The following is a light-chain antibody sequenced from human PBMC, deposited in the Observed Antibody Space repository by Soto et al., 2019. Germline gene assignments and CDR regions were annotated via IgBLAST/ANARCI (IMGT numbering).Light chain of an antibody. CDR1: QSLLHSNGYNY. Sequence: EIVMTQSPLSLPVTPGEPASISCRSSQSLLHSNGYNYLDWYLQKPGQSPQLLIYLGSNRASGVPDRFSGSGSGTDFTLKISRVEAEDVGVYYCVQALQTRITFGQGTRLEIK. CDR3: VQALQTRIT. J-gene: IGKJ5*01. V-gene: IGKV2-28*01. CDR2: LGS.